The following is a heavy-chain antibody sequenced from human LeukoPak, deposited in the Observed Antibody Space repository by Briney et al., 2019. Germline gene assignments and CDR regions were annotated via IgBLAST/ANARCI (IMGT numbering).Heavy chain of an antibody. Sequence: SETLSLTCKVSGGSISSSSYYWAWIRQPPGKGLEWIGSVYFSGNTYYNLSLKSRVTISVDTSKNQFSLRLSSVTAADTALYYCARRRSSSGYYSLQYWGQGTLVTVSS. J-gene: IGHJ4*02. D-gene: IGHD3-22*01. CDR2: VYFSGNT. CDR3: ARRRSSSGYYSLQY. CDR1: GGSISSSSYY. V-gene: IGHV4-39*01.